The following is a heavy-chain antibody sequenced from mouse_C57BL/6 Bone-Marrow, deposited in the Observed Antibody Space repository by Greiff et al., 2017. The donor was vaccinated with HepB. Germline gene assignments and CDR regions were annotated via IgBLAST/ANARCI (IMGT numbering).Heavy chain of an antibody. J-gene: IGHJ1*03. CDR1: GFSFNTYA. D-gene: IGHD1-1*01. CDR3: VRQYYGSSYDV. CDR2: IRSKSNNYAT. V-gene: IGHV10-1*01. Sequence: EVKLVESGGGLVQPKGSLKLSCAASGFSFNTYAMNWVRPAPGKGLEWVARIRSKSNNYATYYADSVKDRFTISRDDSESMLYLQMNNLKTEDTAMYYCVRQYYGSSYDVWGTGTTVTVSS.